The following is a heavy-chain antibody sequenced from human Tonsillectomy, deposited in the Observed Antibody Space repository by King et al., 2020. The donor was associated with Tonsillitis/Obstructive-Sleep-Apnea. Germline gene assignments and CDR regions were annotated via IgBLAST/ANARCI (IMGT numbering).Heavy chain of an antibody. D-gene: IGHD1-26*01. J-gene: IGHJ4*02. Sequence: QLVQSGGGLVQPGGSLRLSCAASGFTFTNDEMNWVRQAPGKGLEWVSYISSGGSTMYYADSVKGRFTISRDNGKNSLYLQMNSLRAEDTAVYYCARGAVVGATAYFDYWGEGALVTVSS. V-gene: IGHV3-48*03. CDR2: ISSGGSTM. CDR1: GFTFTNDE. CDR3: ARGAVVGATAYFDY.